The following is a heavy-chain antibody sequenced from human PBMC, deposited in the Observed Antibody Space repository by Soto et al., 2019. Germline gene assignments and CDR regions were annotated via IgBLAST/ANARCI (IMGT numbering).Heavy chain of an antibody. D-gene: IGHD2-2*01. CDR2: ISSGSSTI. CDR1: GFTFSTYS. Sequence: GGSLRLSCAASGFTFSTYSMNWVRQAPGKGLEWVSYISSGSSTIYYADSVKGRFTISRDNAKNSLYLQMDSLRAEDTAVYYATRSAYMDVWGAGTTVTVSS. CDR3: TRSAYMDV. J-gene: IGHJ6*03. V-gene: IGHV3-48*01.